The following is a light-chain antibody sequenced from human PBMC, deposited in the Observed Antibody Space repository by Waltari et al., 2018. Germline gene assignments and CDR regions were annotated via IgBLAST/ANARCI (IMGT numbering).Light chain of an antibody. CDR2: DAS. Sequence: DIQMTQSPSPLSPSVGARVTITCRASQSIRSYLNWYQQKPGKAPKLLIYDASNLQSGVPSRFSGSGSGTDFTLTISRLQAEDFATYFCQQSYSTPLTFGGGAKVEIK. J-gene: IGKJ4*01. CDR3: QQSYSTPLT. V-gene: IGKV1-39*01. CDR1: QSIRSY.